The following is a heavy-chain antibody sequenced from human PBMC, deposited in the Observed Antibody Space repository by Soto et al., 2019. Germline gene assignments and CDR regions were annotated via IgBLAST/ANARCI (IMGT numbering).Heavy chain of an antibody. J-gene: IGHJ6*02. CDR3: ARRGGYCSSTSCHYGMDV. V-gene: IGHV5-51*01. CDR2: IYPGDSDT. Sequence: EVQLVQSGAEVKKPGESLKISCKGSGYSFTSYWIGWVRQMPGKGLEWMGIIYPGDSDTRYSPSFQGQVTISADKSISTAYLQWSSLKASDTAMYYCARRGGYCSSTSCHYGMDVWGQGTTVTVSS. D-gene: IGHD2-2*01. CDR1: GYSFTSYW.